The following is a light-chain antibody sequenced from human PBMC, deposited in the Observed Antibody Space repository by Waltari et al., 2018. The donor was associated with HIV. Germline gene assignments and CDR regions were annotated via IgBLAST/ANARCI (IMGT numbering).Light chain of an antibody. Sequence: QSALTQPPSASGSPGQSVTLSCTGTSRDVGGYNYVSWHQQHPGKAPKLMIYDVIKRPSGVPVLFPGSKSGNTASLTVSGLQPEDEADYYCSSHAGSKVVFGGGTRLTVL. CDR2: DVI. CDR3: SSHAGSKVV. V-gene: IGLV2-8*01. CDR1: SRDVGGYNY. J-gene: IGLJ2*01.